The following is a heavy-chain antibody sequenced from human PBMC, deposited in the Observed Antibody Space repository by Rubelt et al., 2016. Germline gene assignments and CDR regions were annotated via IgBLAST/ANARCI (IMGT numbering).Heavy chain of an antibody. CDR1: GYTFTSYG. CDR3: ARGTIYDY. J-gene: IGHJ4*02. CDR2: MTANNGNT. V-gene: IGHV1-18*01. Sequence: QVQLVQSGAEVKKPGASVKVSCKASGYTFTSYGISWVRQAPGQGLQWLGWMTANNGNTNAARELQGRVTMTTDASTSTAYMELRSLKSDDTATYYCARGTIYDYWGQGTLVTVSS.